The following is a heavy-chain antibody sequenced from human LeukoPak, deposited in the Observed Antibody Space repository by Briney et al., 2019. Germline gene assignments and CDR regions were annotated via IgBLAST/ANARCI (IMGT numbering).Heavy chain of an antibody. Sequence: GGSLRLSCVASGFTFTNHGLHWVRQAPGKGLEWVAVIWYDGSKEYYADSVKGRFTISRDNSKNTIYLQMNSLRVEDTAVYYCAKDPGGWPLDSWGQGTLVTVAS. D-gene: IGHD6-19*01. J-gene: IGHJ4*02. V-gene: IGHV3-33*06. CDR1: GFTFTNHG. CDR2: IWYDGSKE. CDR3: AKDPGGWPLDS.